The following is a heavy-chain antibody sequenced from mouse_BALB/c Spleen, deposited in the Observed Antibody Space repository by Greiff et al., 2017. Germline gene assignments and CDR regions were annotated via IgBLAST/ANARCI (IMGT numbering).Heavy chain of an antibody. V-gene: IGHV5-6-5*01. D-gene: IGHD4-1*01. CDR2: ISSGGST. J-gene: IGHJ3*01. CDR1: GFTFSSYA. Sequence: EVHLVESGGGLVKPGGSLKLSCAASGFTFSSYAMSWVRQTPEKRLEWVASISSGGSTYYPDSVKGRFTISRDNARNILYLQMSSLRSEDTAMYYCAREGTGTKGFAYWGQGTLVTVSA. CDR3: AREGTGTKGFAY.